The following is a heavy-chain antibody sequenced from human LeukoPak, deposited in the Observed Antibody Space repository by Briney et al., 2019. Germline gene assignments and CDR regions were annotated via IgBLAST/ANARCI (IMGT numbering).Heavy chain of an antibody. D-gene: IGHD2-2*01. CDR2: IYHSGST. CDR3: ARLYCSSTSCYVGGYFDY. Sequence: SETLSLTCTVSGGSVSSGSYYWSWIRQPPGKGLEWIGYIYHSGSTNYNPSLKSRVTISVDTSKNQFSLKLSSVTAADTAVYYCARLYCSSTSCYVGGYFDYWGQGTLVTVSS. J-gene: IGHJ4*02. CDR1: GGSVSSGSYY. V-gene: IGHV4-61*01.